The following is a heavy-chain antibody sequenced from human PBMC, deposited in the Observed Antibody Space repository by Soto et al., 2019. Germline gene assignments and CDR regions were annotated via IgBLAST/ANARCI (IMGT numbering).Heavy chain of an antibody. CDR3: VTEYYQTDDDHKID. V-gene: IGHV4-61*08. D-gene: IGHD3-10*01. CDR1: GASVGSRAHH. CDR2: IHYSGDT. J-gene: IGHJ4*02. Sequence: QVQLQESGPGLLRPSETLSLTCAVSGASVGSRAHHWSWIRQTPGKGLEWIAYIHYSGDTKSNPYLQSHVTITMYRSRNLCPLWLNSETAADTALYSCVTEYYQTDDDHKIDWGQGTLVTVSS.